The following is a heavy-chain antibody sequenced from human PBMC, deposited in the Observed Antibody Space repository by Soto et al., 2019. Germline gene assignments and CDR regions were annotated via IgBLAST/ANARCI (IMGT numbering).Heavy chain of an antibody. CDR3: ARAESQEGGGEYFDY. Sequence: PGGSLRLSCAASGFTFSSYSMNWVRQAPGRGLEWVAVIWYDGSNKYYADSVKGRFTISRDNSKNTLYLQMNSLRAEDTAVYYCARAESQEGGGEYFDYWGQGTLVTVSS. CDR2: IWYDGSNK. V-gene: IGHV3-33*08. D-gene: IGHD3-10*01. J-gene: IGHJ4*02. CDR1: GFTFSSYS.